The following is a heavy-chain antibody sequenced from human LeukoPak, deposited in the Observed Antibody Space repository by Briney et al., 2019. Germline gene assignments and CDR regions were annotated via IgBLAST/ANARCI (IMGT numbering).Heavy chain of an antibody. V-gene: IGHV3-30*18. CDR2: ISYDGSNK. J-gene: IGHJ4*02. D-gene: IGHD3-16*01. CDR3: AKDWGFDY. Sequence: GGSLRLSCAASGFTFSSYGMHWVRQAPGKGVEWVAVISYDGSNKYYADSVKGRFTISRDNSKNTLYLQMNSLRAEDTAVYYCAKDWGFDYWGQGTLVTVSS. CDR1: GFTFSSYG.